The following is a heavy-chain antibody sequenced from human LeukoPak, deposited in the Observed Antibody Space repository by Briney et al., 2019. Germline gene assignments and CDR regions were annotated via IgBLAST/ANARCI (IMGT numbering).Heavy chain of an antibody. CDR3: AKEGGPGTRFDY. D-gene: IGHD1-7*01. V-gene: IGHV3-23*01. Sequence: PGGSLRLSCAASGFTFSSSAMSWVRQAPGKGLYWVSAISGSGTGTYYADSVKGRFTISRDNSKNTLYLQMNSLRAEDTAVYYCAKEGGPGTRFDYWGQGTLVTVSS. J-gene: IGHJ4*02. CDR1: GFTFSSSA. CDR2: ISGSGTGT.